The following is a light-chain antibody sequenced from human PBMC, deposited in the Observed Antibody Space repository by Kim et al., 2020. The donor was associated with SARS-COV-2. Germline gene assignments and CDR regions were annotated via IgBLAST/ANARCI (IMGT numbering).Light chain of an antibody. V-gene: IGKV3-15*01. CDR2: GAS. CDR3: QQYNNWPLYT. J-gene: IGKJ2*01. Sequence: VSPGDSATLSCRASQSVSSNLAWYQQKPGQAPRLLIYGASTRATGIPARFSGSGSGTEFTLTISSLQSEDFAVYYCQQYNNWPLYTFGQGTKLEIK. CDR1: QSVSSN.